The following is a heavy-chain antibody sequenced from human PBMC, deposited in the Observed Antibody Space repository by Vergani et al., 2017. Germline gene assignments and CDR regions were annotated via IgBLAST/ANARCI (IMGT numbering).Heavy chain of an antibody. D-gene: IGHD4-17*01. CDR3: ARARKYGEPPFDY. V-gene: IGHV4-59*12. J-gene: IGHJ4*02. CDR1: GGSISSYY. Sequence: QVQLQESGPGLVKPSETLSLTCTVSGGSISSYYWSWIRQPPGKGLEWIGYIYYSGSTNYNPSLKSRVTISVDTSKNQFSLKLSSVTAADTAVYYCARARKYGEPPFDYWGQGTLVTVSS. CDR2: IYYSGST.